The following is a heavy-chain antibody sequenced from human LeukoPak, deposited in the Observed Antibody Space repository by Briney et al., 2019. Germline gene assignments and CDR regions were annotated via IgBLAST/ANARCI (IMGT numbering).Heavy chain of an antibody. J-gene: IGHJ6*02. V-gene: IGHV3-66*01. CDR1: GFTVSSNY. CDR2: IYSGGNT. CDR3: ARDGPDPYCYYGMDV. Sequence: PGGSLRLSCAASGFTVSSNYMSWVRQAPGKGLEWVSVIYSGGNTYYADSVKGRFTISRDNSKNTLYLQMNSLRAEDTAVYYCARDGPDPYCYYGMDVWGQGTTVTVSS.